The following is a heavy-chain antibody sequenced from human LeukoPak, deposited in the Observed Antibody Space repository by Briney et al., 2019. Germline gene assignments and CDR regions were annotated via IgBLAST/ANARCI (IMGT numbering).Heavy chain of an antibody. J-gene: IGHJ4*02. CDR3: ATPSRTEDGDYGVC. CDR2: IIPILDLA. Sequence: ASVKVSCKASGVIFSNFAFNWVRQAPGQGLEWMGRIIPILDLAHLTQKFQGRLTITADKSTNTGYMEPSSLTAEDTAVYYCATPSRTEDGDYGVCWGQGTLVTVSS. D-gene: IGHD4-17*01. V-gene: IGHV1-69*04. CDR1: GVIFSNFA.